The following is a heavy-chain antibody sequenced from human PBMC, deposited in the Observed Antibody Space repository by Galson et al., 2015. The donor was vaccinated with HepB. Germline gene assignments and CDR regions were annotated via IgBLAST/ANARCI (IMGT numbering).Heavy chain of an antibody. J-gene: IGHJ2*01. CDR3: ARIALQGRWSLEL. Sequence: SLRLSCAGSGFAFSSSPMKWVRQAPGKGLEWVSSISTSSTYIYYADSVKGRFTISRDNGKNSLYLQMDSLRADDTSVYYCARIALQGRWSLELWGRGTLVTVSS. V-gene: IGHV3-21*06. CDR2: ISTSSTYI. CDR1: GFAFSSSP. D-gene: IGHD4-11*01.